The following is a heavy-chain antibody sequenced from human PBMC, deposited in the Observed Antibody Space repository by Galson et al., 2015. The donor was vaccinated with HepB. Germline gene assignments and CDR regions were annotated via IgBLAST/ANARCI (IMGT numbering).Heavy chain of an antibody. Sequence: SLRLSCAASGFTFSSYAMNWVRQAPGKGLDCVSGISRSGRVRFYADSVRGRFTISRDNAKNSLYLQMNSLRAEDTAVYFCASGAVGAGYCSSTSCPKRDWGQGTLVTVSS. D-gene: IGHD2-2*01. CDR2: ISRSGRVR. J-gene: IGHJ4*02. V-gene: IGHV3-23*01. CDR1: GFTFSSYA. CDR3: ASGAVGAGYCSSTSCPKRD.